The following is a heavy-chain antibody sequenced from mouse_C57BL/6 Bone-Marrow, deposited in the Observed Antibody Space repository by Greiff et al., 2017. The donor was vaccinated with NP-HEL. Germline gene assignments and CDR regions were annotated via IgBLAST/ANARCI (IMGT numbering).Heavy chain of an antibody. CDR1: GYSITSYY. D-gene: IGHD1-1*01. CDR2: ISYSGST. CDR3: ARRLLLLRGAMDY. Sequence: EVQLQESGPGLAKPSQTLSLTCSVTGYSITSYYWNWIRKFPGNKLEYMGYISYSGSTYYNPSLKSRISITRDTSKNQYYLQLNSVTTEDTATYYCARRLLLLRGAMDYWGQGTSVTVSS. J-gene: IGHJ4*01. V-gene: IGHV3-8*01.